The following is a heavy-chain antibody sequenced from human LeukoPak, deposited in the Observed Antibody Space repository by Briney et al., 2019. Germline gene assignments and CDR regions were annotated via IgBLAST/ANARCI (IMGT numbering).Heavy chain of an antibody. CDR3: ASLRSSSHYDAGYNWFDP. Sequence: PSETLSLTCTVSGGSISSSSYYWGWIRQPPGKGLEWIGSIYYSGSTNYNPSLKSRVTISVDTSKSQFSLKLSSVTAADTAVYYCASLRSSSHYDAGYNWFDPWGQGTLVTVSS. J-gene: IGHJ5*02. CDR2: IYYSGST. V-gene: IGHV4-39*07. CDR1: GGSISSSSYY. D-gene: IGHD2-2*01.